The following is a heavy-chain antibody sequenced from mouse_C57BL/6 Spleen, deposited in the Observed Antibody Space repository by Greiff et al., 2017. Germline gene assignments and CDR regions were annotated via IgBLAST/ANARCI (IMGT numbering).Heavy chain of an antibody. J-gene: IGHJ1*03. CDR3: AREGYYYGSSGWYFDV. V-gene: IGHV5-16*01. Sequence: EVMLVESEGGLVQPGSSMKLSCTASGFTFSDYYMAWVRQVPEKGLEWVANINYDGSSTYYLDSLKSRFIISRDNAKNILYLQMSSLMSEDTATYYCAREGYYYGSSGWYFDVWGTGTTVTVSS. CDR2: INYDGSST. CDR1: GFTFSDYY. D-gene: IGHD1-1*01.